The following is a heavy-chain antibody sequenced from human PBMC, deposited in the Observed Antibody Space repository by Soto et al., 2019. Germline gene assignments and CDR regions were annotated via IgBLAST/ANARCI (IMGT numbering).Heavy chain of an antibody. D-gene: IGHD3-16*01. J-gene: IGHJ4*02. CDR2: IYWDDTR. V-gene: IGHV2-5*02. CDR3: AHRRGETAFNY. CDR1: GFSLSMRDVG. Sequence: QITLKESGPTLVKPTQTLTLTCTFSGFSLSMRDVGVGWIRQPPGMALEWLTIIYWDDTRHYNASLQNRLIIAKDTSKNQVVLTMTNMDPVDTATYYCAHRRGETAFNYWGQGTLVTVSS.